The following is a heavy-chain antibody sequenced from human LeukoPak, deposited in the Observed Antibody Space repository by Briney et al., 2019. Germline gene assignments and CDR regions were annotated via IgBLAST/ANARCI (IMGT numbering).Heavy chain of an antibody. Sequence: GSLRLSCAASGFTFSNAWMSWVRQAPGKGLEWIGSVYRDGSATYNPSLNSRVTISVDTSKNQLSLKVTSVTAADTAVYYCVRGHRDNWHLDFAHWGQGTLVTVSS. D-gene: IGHD1-20*01. CDR1: GFTFSNAW. CDR3: VRGHRDNWHLDFAH. CDR2: VYRDGSA. J-gene: IGHJ4*02. V-gene: IGHV4-4*02.